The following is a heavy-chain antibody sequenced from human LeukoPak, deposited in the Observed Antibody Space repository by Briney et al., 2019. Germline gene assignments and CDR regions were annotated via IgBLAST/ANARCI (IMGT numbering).Heavy chain of an antibody. CDR3: ARLNSGSYLNLDY. CDR1: GYSISSYY. J-gene: IGHJ4*02. D-gene: IGHD1-26*01. Sequence: SETLSLTCAVSGYSISSYYWSWIRQPPGKGLEWIGYIYYSGSTNYNPSLKSRVTISVDTSKNQFSLKLSSVTAADTAVYYCARLNSGSYLNLDYWGQGTLVTVSS. V-gene: IGHV4-59*01. CDR2: IYYSGST.